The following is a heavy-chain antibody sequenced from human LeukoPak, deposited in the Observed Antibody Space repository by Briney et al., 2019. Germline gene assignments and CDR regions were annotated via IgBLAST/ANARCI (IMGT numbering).Heavy chain of an antibody. Sequence: PGGSLRLSCEASGFTFSDPYMSWIRQAPGKGLEWVSAISGSGGSTYYADSVKGRFTISRDNSKNMLYLQMNSLRAEDTAVYYCAKPPYVYEHRRGYSYGPFDFRGQGTLVTVSS. CDR3: AKPPYVYEHRRGYSYGPFDF. CDR1: GFTFSDPY. CDR2: ISGSGGST. D-gene: IGHD5-18*01. V-gene: IGHV3-23*01. J-gene: IGHJ4*02.